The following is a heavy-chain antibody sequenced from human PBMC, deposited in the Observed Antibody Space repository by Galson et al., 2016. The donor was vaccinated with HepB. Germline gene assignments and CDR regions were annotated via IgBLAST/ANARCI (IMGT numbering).Heavy chain of an antibody. V-gene: IGHV3-30*03. Sequence: SLRLSCAVSGLTFRSYGMHWVRQAPGKGLEWVAVISYDGSNKYYADSVKGRFTISRDNAKNSVYLQMSSRRAEDTAVYYCARVRVWGYDVYWFDPWGQGTLVSVSS. CDR2: ISYDGSNK. D-gene: IGHD5-12*01. CDR1: GLTFRSYG. CDR3: ARVRVWGYDVYWFDP. J-gene: IGHJ5*02.